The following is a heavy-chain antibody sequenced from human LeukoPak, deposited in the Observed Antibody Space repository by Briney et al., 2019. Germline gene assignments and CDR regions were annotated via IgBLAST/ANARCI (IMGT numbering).Heavy chain of an antibody. CDR1: DGSVSSGTYY. CDR2: IHYSGSS. J-gene: IGHJ4*02. Sequence: SETLSLTCTISDGSVSSGTYYWGWIRQSPGKGLEWIGSIHYSGSSYYNPSLKSRAAIFVDTSRDQVSMDLSYVTAADAALYYCVRHISANTGYFDSCGQGTLVTVSS. V-gene: IGHV4-39*01. CDR3: VRHISANTGYFDS.